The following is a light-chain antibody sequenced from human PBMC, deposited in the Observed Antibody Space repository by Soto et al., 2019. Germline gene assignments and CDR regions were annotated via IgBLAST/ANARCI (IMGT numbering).Light chain of an antibody. V-gene: IGLV2-14*01. CDR2: EVS. Sequence: QSALTQPASVSGSPGQSITISCTGTSSDVGSYNHVSWYQQHPGKAPKLMIYEVSNRPSGVSNRFSGSKSGNTASLTISGLQAEDEADYYCISYTSSSTLYVFGTGTKVTVL. CDR3: ISYTSSSTLYV. J-gene: IGLJ1*01. CDR1: SSDVGSYNH.